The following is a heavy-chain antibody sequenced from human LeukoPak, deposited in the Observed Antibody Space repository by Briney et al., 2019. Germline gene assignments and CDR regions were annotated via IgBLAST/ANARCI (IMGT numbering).Heavy chain of an antibody. CDR2: IYPGDSDT. Sequence: GESLKISCKGSGYSFTSYWIGWVRQMPGKGLEWMGIIYPGDSDTRYSPSFQGQVTISADKSISTAYLQWSSLKASDTAMYYCARHEIQPTPDYYYYGMDVWGQGTTVTVSS. CDR3: ARHEIQPTPDYYYYGMDV. D-gene: IGHD5-18*01. CDR1: GYSFTSYW. V-gene: IGHV5-51*01. J-gene: IGHJ6*02.